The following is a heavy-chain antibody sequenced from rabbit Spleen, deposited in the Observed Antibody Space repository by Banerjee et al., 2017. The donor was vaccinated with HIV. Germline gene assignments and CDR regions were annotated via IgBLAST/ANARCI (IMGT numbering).Heavy chain of an antibody. J-gene: IGHJ4*01. CDR1: GVSFSISSY. Sequence: EESGGGLVKPGASLTLTCTASGVSFSISSYMCWVRQAPGRGLEWIACIDAGSSTFTYFATWAKGRFTISKTSSTTVTLQMTSLTAADTATYFCARIIDVGDVWGLWGQGTLVTVS. CDR3: ARIIDVGDVWGL. D-gene: IGHD2-1*01. V-gene: IGHV1S40*01. CDR2: IDAGSSTFT.